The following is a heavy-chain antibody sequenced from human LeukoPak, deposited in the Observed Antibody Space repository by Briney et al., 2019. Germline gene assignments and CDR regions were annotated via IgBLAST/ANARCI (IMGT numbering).Heavy chain of an antibody. J-gene: IGHJ1*01. V-gene: IGHV3-43*01. CDR1: GFTFDDYT. CDR2: ISWDGGST. D-gene: IGHD2-15*01. CDR3: AKEDIAGVVAGRRRGYFQH. Sequence: PGGSLRLSCAASGFTFDDYTMHWVRQAPGKGLEWVSLISWDGGSTYYADSVKGRFTISRDNSKNSLYLQMNSLRTEDTALYYCAKEDIAGVVAGRRRGYFQHWGQGTLVTVSS.